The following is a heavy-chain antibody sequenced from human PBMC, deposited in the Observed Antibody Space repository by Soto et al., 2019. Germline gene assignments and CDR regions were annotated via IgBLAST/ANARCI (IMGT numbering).Heavy chain of an antibody. Sequence: SVKVSCKASGFTFTSSAVQWVRQARGQRLEWKGWIVVGSGNTNYAQKFQERVTITRDMSTSTAYMELSSLRSEDTAVYYCAAVISYDSSGYWAPPRYWGQGTLVTVSS. CDR2: IVVGSGNT. J-gene: IGHJ4*02. CDR1: GFTFTSSA. V-gene: IGHV1-58*01. D-gene: IGHD3-22*01. CDR3: AAVISYDSSGYWAPPRY.